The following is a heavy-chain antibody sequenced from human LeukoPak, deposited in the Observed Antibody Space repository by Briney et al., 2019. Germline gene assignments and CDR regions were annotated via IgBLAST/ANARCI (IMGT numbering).Heavy chain of an antibody. CDR2: ILDSGGGT. CDR3: GRVLPSGSLAGY. J-gene: IGHJ4*02. D-gene: IGHD1-26*01. CDR1: GITFSSDG. V-gene: IGHV3-74*01. Sequence: PGGSLRLSCAASGITFSSDGMNWVRQVPGKGLEWVSSILDSGGGTTYADAVKGRFTISRDNAKNTLYLQMNSLRAEDTAVYFCGRVLPSGSLAGYWGQGTLVTVSS.